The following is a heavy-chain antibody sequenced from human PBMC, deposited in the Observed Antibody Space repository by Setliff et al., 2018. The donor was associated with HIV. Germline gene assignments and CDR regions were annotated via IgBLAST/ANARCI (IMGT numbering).Heavy chain of an antibody. D-gene: IGHD2-8*01. Sequence: RASVKVSCKASGDSISNYVITWVRLAPGQGLEWMGGIVPLFGTTNYAHNFQGRLTITTDQIMTTAYMEFTILRSEYTAVYYCASWSGYCTKGDCYIGVHRTPDKYYFDSWGQGTLVTVSS. CDR2: IVPLFGTT. CDR3: ASWSGYCTKGDCYIGVHRTPDKYYFDS. CDR1: GDSISNYV. J-gene: IGHJ4*02. V-gene: IGHV1-69*05.